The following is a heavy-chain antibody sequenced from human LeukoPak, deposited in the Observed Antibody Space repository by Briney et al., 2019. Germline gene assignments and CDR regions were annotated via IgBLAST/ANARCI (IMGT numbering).Heavy chain of an antibody. CDR2: ISYTGST. Sequence: SETLSLTCAVSGGSISTYYWSWIRQPPGKGLEWIGYISYTGSTNYNPSLKSRVIISVDTSKNQFSLKLISVTAADTAVYYCARDEDSIFDYWGQGTLVTVSS. J-gene: IGHJ4*02. CDR3: ARDEDSIFDY. CDR1: GGSISTYY. V-gene: IGHV4-59*12. D-gene: IGHD3-22*01.